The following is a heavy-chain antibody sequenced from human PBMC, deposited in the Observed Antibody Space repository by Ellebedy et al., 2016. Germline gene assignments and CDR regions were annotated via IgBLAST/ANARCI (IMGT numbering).Heavy chain of an antibody. CDR3: AKDRVGWNYGWFNP. J-gene: IGHJ5*02. D-gene: IGHD1-7*01. Sequence: SLKISXAASGFTFDDYAMHWVRQAPGKGLEWVSGISWNSGSIGYADSVKGRFTISRDNAKNSLYLQMNSLRAEDTALYYCAKDRVGWNYGWFNPWGQGTLVTVSS. V-gene: IGHV3-9*01. CDR2: ISWNSGSI. CDR1: GFTFDDYA.